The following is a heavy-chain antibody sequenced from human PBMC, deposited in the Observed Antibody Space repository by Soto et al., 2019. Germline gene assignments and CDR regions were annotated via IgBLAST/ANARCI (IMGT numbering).Heavy chain of an antibody. J-gene: IGHJ4*02. CDR1: GLTFSDYW. CDR3: TNDKFSGSYYVRGLTYYFEY. D-gene: IGHD1-26*01. V-gene: IGHV3-7*03. CDR2: IRQDESEK. Sequence: EVQLVESGGGLVQPGGSLRLSCAVSGLTFSDYWMSWVRQAPGKGLEWVANIRQDESEKNYADSVKGRFTISRDNAKSSVSLQMNSLRAEDTAVYYCTNDKFSGSYYVRGLTYYFEYWGQGHLVTVSS.